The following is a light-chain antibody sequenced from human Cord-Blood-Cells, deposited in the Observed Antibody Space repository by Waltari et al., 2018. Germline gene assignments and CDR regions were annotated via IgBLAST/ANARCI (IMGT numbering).Light chain of an antibody. V-gene: IGKV3-15*01. CDR1: QSVSSN. J-gene: IGKJ4*01. Sequence: EIVMTQSPATLSVSPGERATLSCRASQSVSSNLAWYQQKPGQAPRLLIYGASTRATGSPARFSGSGSGTEFTLTISSLQSEDFAVYYCQQYNNGPPLTCGGGTKVEIK. CDR3: QQYNNGPPLT. CDR2: GAS.